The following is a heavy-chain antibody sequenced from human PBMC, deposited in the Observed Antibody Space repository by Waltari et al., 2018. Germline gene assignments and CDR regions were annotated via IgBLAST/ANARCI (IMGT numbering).Heavy chain of an antibody. D-gene: IGHD1-26*01. V-gene: IGHV4-39*07. CDR2: IYYSGST. Sequence: QLQLQESGPGLVKPSETLSLTCTVSGGSISSSSYYWGWIRQPPGKGLEWIGSIYYSGSTYYNPSLKSRVTISVDTSKNQFSLKLSSVTAADTAVYYCARLKWELPYYFDYWGQGTLVTVSS. CDR3: ARLKWELPYYFDY. J-gene: IGHJ4*02. CDR1: GGSISSSSYY.